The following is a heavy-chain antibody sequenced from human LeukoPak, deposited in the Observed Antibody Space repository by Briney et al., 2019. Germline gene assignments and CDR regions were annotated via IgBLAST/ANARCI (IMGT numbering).Heavy chain of an antibody. D-gene: IGHD6-13*01. J-gene: IGHJ4*02. CDR3: ARLQQQLLFDY. CDR1: GGSISSSSYY. CDR2: IYYSGST. Sequence: PSETLSLTCTVSGGSISSSSYYWGWIRQPPGKGLEWIGSIYYSGSTYYNPSLKSRVTISVDTSKNQFSLKLSSVTAADTAVYYCARLQQQLLFDYWGQGTLVTVSS. V-gene: IGHV4-39*01.